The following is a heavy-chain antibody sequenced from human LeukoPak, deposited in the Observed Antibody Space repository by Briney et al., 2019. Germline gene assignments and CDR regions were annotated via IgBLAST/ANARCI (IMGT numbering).Heavy chain of an antibody. J-gene: IGHJ5*02. CDR2: IYYSGST. CDR3: ARVKGYSYGFAWFDP. V-gene: IGHV4-59*01. Sequence: SETLSLTCAVYGASFSGYYWSWIRQPPGKGLEWIGYIYYSGSTNYNPSLKSRVTISVDTSKNQFSLKLSSVTAADTAVYYCARVKGYSYGFAWFDPWGQGTLVTVSS. D-gene: IGHD5-18*01. CDR1: GASFSGYY.